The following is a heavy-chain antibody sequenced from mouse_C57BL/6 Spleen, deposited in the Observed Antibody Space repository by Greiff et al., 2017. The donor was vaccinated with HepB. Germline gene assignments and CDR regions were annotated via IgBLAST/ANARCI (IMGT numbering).Heavy chain of an antibody. D-gene: IGHD1-1*01. CDR3: ARDNDYYGSSYGYFDV. J-gene: IGHJ1*03. CDR2: INPNNGGT. CDR1: GYTFSDYN. V-gene: IGHV1-18*01. Sequence: VQLQQSGPELVKPGASVKIPCKASGYTFSDYNMDWVKQSHGKSLEWIGDINPNNGGTIYNQKFKGKATLTVDKSSSTAYMELRSLTSEDTAVYYCARDNDYYGSSYGYFDVWGTGTTVTVSS.